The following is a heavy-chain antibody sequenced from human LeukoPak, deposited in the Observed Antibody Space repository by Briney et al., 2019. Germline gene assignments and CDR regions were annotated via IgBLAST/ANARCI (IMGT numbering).Heavy chain of an antibody. J-gene: IGHJ6*02. CDR2: IKQDGSEK. CDR3: ARDDKYSGSYYYYYGMDV. V-gene: IGHV3-7*01. Sequence: GGSLRLSCAASGFTFSSYWMSWVRQAPGKGLEWVANIKQDGSEKYYVDSVKGRFTISRGNAKNSLYLQMNSLRAEDTAVYYCARDDKYSGSYYYYYGMDVWGQGTTVTVSS. CDR1: GFTFSSYW. D-gene: IGHD1-26*01.